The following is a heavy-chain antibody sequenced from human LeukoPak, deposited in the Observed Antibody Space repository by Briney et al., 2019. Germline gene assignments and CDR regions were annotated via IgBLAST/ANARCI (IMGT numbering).Heavy chain of an antibody. J-gene: IGHJ4*02. V-gene: IGHV4-31*02. CDR3: ARGADEYYFDY. CDR1: GFTFSSYS. Sequence: LRLSCAASGFTFSSYSMNWVRQHPGKGLEWIGYIYYSGSTYYNPSLKSRVTISVDTSKNQFSLKLSSVTAADTAVYYCARGADEYYFDYWGQGTLVTVSS. CDR2: IYYSGST.